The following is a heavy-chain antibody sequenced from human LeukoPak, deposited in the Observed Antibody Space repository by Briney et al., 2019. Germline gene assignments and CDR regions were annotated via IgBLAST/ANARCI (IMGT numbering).Heavy chain of an antibody. D-gene: IGHD6-19*01. V-gene: IGHV1-2*02. CDR1: GYTFTGYY. CDR3: ARDGSSGWYDAFDI. Sequence: ASVKVSCKASGYTFTGYYMHWVRQAPGQGLEWMGWINPNSGGTNYAQKFQGRVTMTRDTSISTAYMELRRLRSDDTAVYYCARDGSSGWYDAFDIWGQGTMVTVSS. J-gene: IGHJ3*02. CDR2: INPNSGGT.